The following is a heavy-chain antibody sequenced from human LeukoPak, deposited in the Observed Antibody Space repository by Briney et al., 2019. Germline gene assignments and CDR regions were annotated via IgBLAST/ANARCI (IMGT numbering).Heavy chain of an antibody. V-gene: IGHV3-23*01. Sequence: SGGSLRLSCAASGFTFSSYAMSWVRQAPGKGLEWVSAISGSGGSTYYADSVKGRFTISRDNSKNTLYLQMNSLRAEDTAVYYCAKDRRLYYYGSGTTDWGQGTLVTVSS. D-gene: IGHD3-10*01. J-gene: IGHJ4*02. CDR2: ISGSGGST. CDR1: GFTFSSYA. CDR3: AKDRRLYYYGSGTTD.